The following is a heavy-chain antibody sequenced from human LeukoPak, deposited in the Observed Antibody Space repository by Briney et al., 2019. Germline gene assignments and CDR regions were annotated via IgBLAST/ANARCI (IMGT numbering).Heavy chain of an antibody. CDR3: ARSSSGYYYLYFDY. J-gene: IGHJ4*02. CDR1: GFTFSGYP. D-gene: IGHD3-22*01. Sequence: PGGSLRLSCAASGFTFSGYPMNWVRQAPGKGLEWVSVVYSAGSTYYADSVKGRFTISRDNSKNTLHLQMNSLRAEDTAVYYCARSSSGYYYLYFDYWGQGTLVTVSS. CDR2: VYSAGST. V-gene: IGHV3-53*01.